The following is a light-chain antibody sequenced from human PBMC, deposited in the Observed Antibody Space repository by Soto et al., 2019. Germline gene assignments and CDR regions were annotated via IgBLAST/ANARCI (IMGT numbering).Light chain of an antibody. CDR3: SSFTTTSALVL. J-gene: IGLJ2*01. Sequence: QSALTQPASVSGSPGQSITISCTGTSSDVGAYNSVSWYQQYPGKAPNLMIYEVNNRPSGVSNRFSGYKSGNTASLTISGLQAEDEAEYYCSSFTTTSALVLFGGRTKLTVL. CDR2: EVN. V-gene: IGLV2-14*01. CDR1: SSDVGAYNS.